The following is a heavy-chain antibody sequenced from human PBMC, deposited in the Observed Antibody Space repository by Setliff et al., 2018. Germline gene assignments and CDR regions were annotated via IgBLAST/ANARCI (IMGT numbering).Heavy chain of an antibody. CDR1: GGSFSTYY. V-gene: IGHV4-34*01. CDR3: TVYNTGSSKDHY. D-gene: IGHD2-8*02. J-gene: IGHJ4*02. Sequence: SETLSLTCAVYGGSFSTYYWAWIRQPPGKGLEWIGEINHSGSTNYNPSLKSRVTIPVDTSKNQFSLKLSSVTAADTALYYCTVYNTGSSKDHYWGQGTPVTVS. CDR2: INHSGST.